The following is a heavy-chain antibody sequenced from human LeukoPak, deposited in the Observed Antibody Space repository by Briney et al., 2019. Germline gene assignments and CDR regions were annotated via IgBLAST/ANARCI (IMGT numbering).Heavy chain of an antibody. CDR1: GFTFSNFW. CDR2: IKQDGSVK. CDR3: ARDYLGY. V-gene: IGHV3-7*03. J-gene: IGHJ4*02. Sequence: PGGSLRLSCAASGFTFSNFWMNWVRQAPGKGLEWVANIKQDGSVKHYVDSVKGRFTISRDNTKNSLYLQMNSLRPEDTAVYYCARDYLGYWGQGTLVTVSS. D-gene: IGHD3-10*01.